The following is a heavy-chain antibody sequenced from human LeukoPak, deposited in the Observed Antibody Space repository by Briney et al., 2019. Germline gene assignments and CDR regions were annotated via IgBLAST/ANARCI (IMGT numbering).Heavy chain of an antibody. CDR1: GFTFSSYA. V-gene: IGHV3-23*01. CDR2: ISDSGDNT. CDR3: AKTRYDLSGYYPEY. Sequence: PGGSLRLSCAASGFTFSSYAMSWVRQAPGKGLEWVSTISDSGDNTYHADSVKGRFTISRDNSKNTLFLQMNSLRAEDTAIYYCAKTRYDLSGYYPEYWGQGILVTVSS. J-gene: IGHJ4*02. D-gene: IGHD3-22*01.